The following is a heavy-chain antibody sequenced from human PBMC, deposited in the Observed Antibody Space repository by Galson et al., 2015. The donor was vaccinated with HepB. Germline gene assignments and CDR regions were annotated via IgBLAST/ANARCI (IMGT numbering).Heavy chain of an antibody. CDR3: ARVGSTAAAGTVDY. CDR2: ISGDGNSR. D-gene: IGHD6-13*01. V-gene: IGHV3-11*01. CDR1: GFTFSDYY. J-gene: IGHJ4*02. Sequence: SLRLSCAASGFTFSDYYMSWIRQAPGKGLEWISYISGDGNSRSFPDSVRGRFTVSRDNARNSLSLQMNSLRAEDTAMYYCARVGSTAAAGTVDYWGLGTLVTVSS.